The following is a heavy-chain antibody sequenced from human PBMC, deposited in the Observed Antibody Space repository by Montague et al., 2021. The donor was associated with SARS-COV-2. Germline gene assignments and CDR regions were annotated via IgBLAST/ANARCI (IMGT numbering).Heavy chain of an antibody. CDR3: ARGKRGCPIVVLGASTRTCFDS. V-gene: IGHV4-34*01. D-gene: IGHD2-15*01. CDR1: GGSFRNNY. Sequence: SETLSLTCAVYGGSFRNNYWSWIRLSPGKGLEWIWEVDKSGNTNXNSSLKSRVTISADISKNQYSVKLASATAADTGIYYCARGKRGCPIVVLGASTRTCFDSWGQGTPVTVSS. CDR2: VDKSGNT. J-gene: IGHJ4*02.